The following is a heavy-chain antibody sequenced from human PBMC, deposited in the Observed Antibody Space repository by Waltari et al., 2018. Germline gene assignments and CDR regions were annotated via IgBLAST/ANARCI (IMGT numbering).Heavy chain of an antibody. CDR1: GGSFSGYY. CDR2: INHSGST. Sequence: QVQLQQWGAGLLKPSETLSLTCAVYGGSFSGYYWSWIRQPPGKGLEWIGEINHSGSTNYNPSLKSRVTISVDTSKNQFSLKLSSVTAADTAVYYCARTPLDWLLYGYYYYGMDVWGQGTTVTVSS. CDR3: ARTPLDWLLYGYYYYGMDV. V-gene: IGHV4-34*01. D-gene: IGHD3-9*01. J-gene: IGHJ6*02.